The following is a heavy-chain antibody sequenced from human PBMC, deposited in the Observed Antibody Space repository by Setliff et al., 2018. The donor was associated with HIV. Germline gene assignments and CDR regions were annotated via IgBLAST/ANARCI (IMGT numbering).Heavy chain of an antibody. CDR3: ARDPRQYSYYGMDV. CDR2: IYYNGRVSYSEKT. J-gene: IGHJ6*02. CDR1: GGSISRSSYF. V-gene: IGHV4-31*02. Sequence: PSETLSLTCTVSGGSISRSSYFWTWIRQRPGQGLEWIGYIYYNGRVSYSEKTYYSPSLKSRVTISVDSSKNQFSLKLSSVTAADTAVYYCARDPRQYSYYGMDVWGQGTTVTVSS.